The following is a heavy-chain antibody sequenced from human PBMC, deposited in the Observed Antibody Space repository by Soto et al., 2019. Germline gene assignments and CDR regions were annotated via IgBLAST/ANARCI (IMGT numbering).Heavy chain of an antibody. V-gene: IGHV4-59*01. CDR3: ARDRGYPETYGMDV. CDR1: GGSISSYY. J-gene: IGHJ6*02. CDR2: IYYSGST. D-gene: IGHD3-10*01. Sequence: QVQLQESGPGLVKPSETLSLTCTVSGGSISSYYCSWIRQPPGKGLEWIGYIYYSGSTNYNPSLKSRVTISVDTSKNQFSLKLSSVTAADTAVYYCARDRGYPETYGMDVWGQGTTVTVSS.